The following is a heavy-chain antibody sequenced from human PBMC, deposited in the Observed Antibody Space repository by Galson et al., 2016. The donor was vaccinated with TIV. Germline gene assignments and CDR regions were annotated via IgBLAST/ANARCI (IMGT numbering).Heavy chain of an antibody. J-gene: IGHJ5*02. V-gene: IGHV3-30*04. CDR1: GFTFSSYA. CDR3: ARERDGQSLNA. Sequence: SLRLSCAASGFTFSSYALHWVRQAPGKGLEWLMSISFDGKRKNYADSVKGRFTITRDDSKRTLYLHMKGLAGGDTAVYYCARERDGQSLNACGQGTLVIVSS. CDR2: ISFDGKRK. D-gene: IGHD5-24*01.